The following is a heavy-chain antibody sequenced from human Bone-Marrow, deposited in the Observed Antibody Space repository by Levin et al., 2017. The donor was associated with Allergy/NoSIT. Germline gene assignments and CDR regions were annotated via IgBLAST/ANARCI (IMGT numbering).Heavy chain of an antibody. CDR3: ARDGHCSSTSCYFDLDY. CDR1: GFTFSSYS. CDR2: ISSSSGTI. D-gene: IGHD2-2*01. Sequence: GESLKISCAASGFTFSSYSVNWVRQAPGKGLEWVSYISSSSGTIYYADSVKGRFTISRDNAKNSLYLQMNSLRDEDTAVYYCARDGHCSSTSCYFDLDYWGQGTLVTVSS. J-gene: IGHJ4*02. V-gene: IGHV3-48*02.